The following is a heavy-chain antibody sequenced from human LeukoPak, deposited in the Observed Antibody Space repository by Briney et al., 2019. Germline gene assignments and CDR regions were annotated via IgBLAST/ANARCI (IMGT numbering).Heavy chain of an antibody. V-gene: IGHV4-4*07. CDR1: GGSMNQYY. Sequence: SETLSLTCTVSGGSMNQYYWSWIRQPAGKGLEWIGRIYSTGTTYYKPSLKSRVIMSVDTSHNQFFLKLNSVTAADTAVYYCAREARSGYEGFWSDPWGQGTVVTVSS. J-gene: IGHJ5*02. CDR2: IYSTGTT. CDR3: AREARSGYEGFWSDP. D-gene: IGHD5-12*01.